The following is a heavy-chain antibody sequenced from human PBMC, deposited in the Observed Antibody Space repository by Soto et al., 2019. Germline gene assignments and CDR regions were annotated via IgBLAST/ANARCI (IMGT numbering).Heavy chain of an antibody. CDR1: GYSISSGYY. J-gene: IGHJ5*02. CDR3: ARSFSWFDP. V-gene: IGHV4-38-2*01. Sequence: NPSETLSLTCAVSGYSISSGYYWGWIRQPPGKGLEWIGSIYHSGSTYYNPSLKSRVTISVDTSKNQFSLKLSSVTAADTAVYYCARSFSWFDPWGQGTLVTVS. CDR2: IYHSGST.